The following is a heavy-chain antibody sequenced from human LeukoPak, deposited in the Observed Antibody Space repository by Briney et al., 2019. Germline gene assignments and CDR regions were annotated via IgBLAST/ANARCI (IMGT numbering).Heavy chain of an antibody. V-gene: IGHV4-4*09. J-gene: IGHJ4*02. CDR1: GGSMNDYY. CDR2: IQHTGST. D-gene: IGHD3-22*01. CDR3: ARAPSSGYYTGLFDH. Sequence: AETLSLTCTVSGGSMNDYYWLWIRPPPGKGPEWIGYIQHTGSTNYNRTHKSRLTISVDTSKNQFSLKLSSGPAADTAVYYCARAPSSGYYTGLFDHWGQGSLVTVSS.